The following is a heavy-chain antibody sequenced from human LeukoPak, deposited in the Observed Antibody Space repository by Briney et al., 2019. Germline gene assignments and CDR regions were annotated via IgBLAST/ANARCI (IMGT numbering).Heavy chain of an antibody. Sequence: PGRSLKLSCAASGFTFSSYGMHWVRQAPGKGLEWVAVISYDGSNKYYADSVKGRFTISRDNSKNTLYLQMNSLRAEDTAVYYCAKKRALGGVEYSSSYFDYWGQGTLVTVSS. CDR2: ISYDGSNK. D-gene: IGHD6-6*01. CDR3: AKKRALGGVEYSSSYFDY. CDR1: GFTFSSYG. J-gene: IGHJ4*02. V-gene: IGHV3-30*18.